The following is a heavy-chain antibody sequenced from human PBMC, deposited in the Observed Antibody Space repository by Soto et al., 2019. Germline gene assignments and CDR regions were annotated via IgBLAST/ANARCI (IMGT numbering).Heavy chain of an antibody. CDR2: INPNSGGT. Sequence: ASVKVSCKASGYTFTGYYMHWVRQAPGQGLEWMGWINPNSGGTNYAQKFQGRVTMTRDTSISTAYMELSRLRSDDTAVYYCARAPQLEWEHLGFYYFDYWGQGTLGTVSS. D-gene: IGHD1-26*01. CDR1: GYTFTGYY. J-gene: IGHJ4*02. CDR3: ARAPQLEWEHLGFYYFDY. V-gene: IGHV1-2*02.